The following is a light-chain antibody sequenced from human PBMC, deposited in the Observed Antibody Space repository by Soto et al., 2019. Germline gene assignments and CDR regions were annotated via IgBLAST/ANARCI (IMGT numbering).Light chain of an antibody. Sequence: QSVLTQPPSASRTPGQRVTISCSGSSSNVASNSVTWYQQVPGTAPKLLMYNNDQRPSGVPDRFSGSKSGTSASLVISGLQSEDEAAYYCAAWDDTLKGWVFGGGTKLTVL. V-gene: IGLV1-44*01. CDR3: AAWDDTLKGWV. CDR1: SSNVASNS. J-gene: IGLJ3*02. CDR2: NND.